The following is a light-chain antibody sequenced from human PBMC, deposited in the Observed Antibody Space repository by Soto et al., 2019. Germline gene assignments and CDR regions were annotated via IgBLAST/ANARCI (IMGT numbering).Light chain of an antibody. V-gene: IGLV1-40*01. CDR2: GNS. CDR3: QSYDSSLDVV. J-gene: IGLJ2*01. CDR1: SSNIGAGYD. Sequence: VLTQPPSVSGAPGQRVTISCTGSSSNIGAGYDVHWYQQLPGTAPKLLIYGNSNRPSGVPDRFSGSKSGTSASLAITGLQAEDEADYYCQSYDSSLDVVFGGGTKLTVL.